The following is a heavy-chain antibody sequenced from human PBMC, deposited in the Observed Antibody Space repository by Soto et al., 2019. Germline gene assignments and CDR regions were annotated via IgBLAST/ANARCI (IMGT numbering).Heavy chain of an antibody. V-gene: IGHV4-59*08. CDR1: GGSISSYY. D-gene: IGHD3-9*01. Sequence: QVQLQESGPGLVKPSETLSLTCTVSGGSISSYYWSWIRQPPGKGLEWIGYIYYSGSTNYNPSLKIRVTISVDTSKNQFSLKLSSVTAADTAVYYCARTYYDILTGYYPFDYWGQGTLVTVSS. J-gene: IGHJ4*02. CDR2: IYYSGST. CDR3: ARTYYDILTGYYPFDY.